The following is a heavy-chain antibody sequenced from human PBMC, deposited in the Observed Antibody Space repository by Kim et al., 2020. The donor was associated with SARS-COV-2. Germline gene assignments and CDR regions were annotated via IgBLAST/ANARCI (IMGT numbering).Heavy chain of an antibody. V-gene: IGHV3-9*01. CDR1: GFTFGDYA. CDR2: ISCDSGSI. D-gene: IGHD1-1*01. CDR3: AKAHGAAGTEEGYYFDY. Sequence: GGSLRLSCAASGFTFGDYAMHWVRQAPGKGLEWVSGISCDSGSIGYADSVKGRFTISRDNAKNSLYLQMNSLRAEDTALYYCAKAHGAAGTEEGYYFDYWGQGTLVTVSS. J-gene: IGHJ4*02.